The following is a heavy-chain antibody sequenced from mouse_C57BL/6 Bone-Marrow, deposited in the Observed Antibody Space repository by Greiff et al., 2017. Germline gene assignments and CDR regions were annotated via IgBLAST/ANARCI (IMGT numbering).Heavy chain of an antibody. Sequence: QVKLQQSGAELARPGASVKLSCKASGYTFTSYGISWVKQRTGQGLEWIAEIYPRSGKTYYNEKFKGKATLTADKYSSKAYMDLRSLTSEDTAVYFCARGDWDYCGRGTTLTVSS. CDR1: GYTFTSYG. D-gene: IGHD3-3*01. V-gene: IGHV1-81*01. CDR2: IYPRSGKT. J-gene: IGHJ2*01. CDR3: ARGDWDY.